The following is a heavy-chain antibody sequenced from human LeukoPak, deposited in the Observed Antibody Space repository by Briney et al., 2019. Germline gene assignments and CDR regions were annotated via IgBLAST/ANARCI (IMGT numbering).Heavy chain of an antibody. CDR1: GYTFTSYD. V-gene: IGHV1-8*01. Sequence: ASVKVSCKASGYTFTSYDINWARQAAGQGLEWMGWMNPNSGNTGYAQKFQGRVTMTRNTSISTAYMELSSLRSEDTAVYYCATTKRGYYYYGMDVWGQGTTVTVSS. CDR2: MNPNSGNT. CDR3: ATTKRGYYYYGMDV. D-gene: IGHD3-10*01. J-gene: IGHJ6*02.